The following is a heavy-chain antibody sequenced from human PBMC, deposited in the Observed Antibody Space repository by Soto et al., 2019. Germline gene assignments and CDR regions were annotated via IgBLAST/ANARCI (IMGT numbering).Heavy chain of an antibody. CDR3: ASRLPGGYGMDV. J-gene: IGHJ6*02. CDR1: GGSISSYY. CDR2: IYYSGST. V-gene: IGHV4-59*01. Sequence: SETLSLTCTVSGGSISSYYWSWIRQPPGKGLEWIGYIYYSGSTNYNPSLKSRVTISVDTSKNQFSLKLSSVTAADTAVYYCASRLPGGYGMDVWDQGTTVTVSS.